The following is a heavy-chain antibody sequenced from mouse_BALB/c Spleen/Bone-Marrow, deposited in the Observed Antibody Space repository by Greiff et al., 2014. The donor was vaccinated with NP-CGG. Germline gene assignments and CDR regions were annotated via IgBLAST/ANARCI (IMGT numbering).Heavy chain of an antibody. CDR3: ARNWVYFDY. CDR2: IDPSDSET. J-gene: IGHJ2*01. CDR1: GYTFTSYW. D-gene: IGHD4-1*01. V-gene: IGHV1-69*02. Sequence: QVQLQQSGAELVKPGAPVKLSCKASGYTFTSYWMNWVKQRPGRGLEWIGRIDPSDSETHYNQKFKDKATLTVHKSSSTAYIQLSSLTSEDSAVYYCARNWVYFDYWGQGTTLTVSS.